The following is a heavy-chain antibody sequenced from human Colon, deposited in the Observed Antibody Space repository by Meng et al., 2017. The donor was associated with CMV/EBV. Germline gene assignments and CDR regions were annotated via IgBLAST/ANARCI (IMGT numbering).Heavy chain of an antibody. V-gene: IGHV4-61*01. J-gene: IGHJ4*02. D-gene: IGHD2-21*02. CDR2: VYYTGST. CDR3: ARGQTMSGVTYYFDS. Sequence: SETLSLTCNVSGGSVNSGSDYWSWLRQPPGRGLEWIGHVYYTGSTNYNPSLRGRVTMSMDTSKNQFSLMLSSVTAADTAVYYCARGQTMSGVTYYFDSWGLGTLVTVSS. CDR1: GGSVNSGSDY.